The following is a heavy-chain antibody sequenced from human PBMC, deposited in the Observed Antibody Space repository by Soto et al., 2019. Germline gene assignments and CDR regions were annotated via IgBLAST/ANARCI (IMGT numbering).Heavy chain of an antibody. CDR2: IRRKTNNYAT. CDR3: NRLPYYMDV. CDR1: GFSFSDSG. V-gene: IGHV3-73*01. D-gene: IGHD2-21*01. Sequence: EVRLVESGGGLVQPGGSLRLSCAASGFSFSDSGIHWVRQASGKGLEWVGRIRRKTNNYATAYAASVEGRFSISRDDSKNTAFLQMTSLKTEDTAVYYCNRLPYYMDVWGKGTTVTVSS. J-gene: IGHJ6*04.